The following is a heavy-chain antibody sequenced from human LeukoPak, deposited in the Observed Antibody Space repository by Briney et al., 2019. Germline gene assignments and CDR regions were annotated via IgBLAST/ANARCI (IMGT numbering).Heavy chain of an antibody. CDR1: GFTFSSYA. CDR3: ASSFAARGPSHPVGYCSGGSCYSINYYYGMDI. CDR2: ISYDGSNK. D-gene: IGHD2-15*01. J-gene: IGHJ6*02. Sequence: GSLRLSCAASGFTFSSYAMHWVRQAPGKGLEWVAVISYDGSNKYYADSVKGRFTISRDNSKNTLYLQMNSLRAEDTAVYYCASSFAARGPSHPVGYCSGGSCYSINYYYGMDIWGQGTTVTVSS. V-gene: IGHV3-30-3*01.